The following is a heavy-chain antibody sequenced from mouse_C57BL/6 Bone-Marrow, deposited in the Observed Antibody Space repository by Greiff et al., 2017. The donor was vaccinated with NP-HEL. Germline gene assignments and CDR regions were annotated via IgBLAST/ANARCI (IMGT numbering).Heavy chain of an antibody. J-gene: IGHJ4*01. D-gene: IGHD1-1*01. Sequence: EVQRVESGPGLVKPSQSLSLTCSVTGYSITSGYYWNWIRQFPGNKLEWMGYISYDGSNNYNPSLKNRISITRDTSKNQFFLKLNSVTTEDTATYYCARAPYYYGSSYGAMDYWGQGTSVTVSS. V-gene: IGHV3-6*01. CDR1: GYSITSGYY. CDR2: ISYDGSN. CDR3: ARAPYYYGSSYGAMDY.